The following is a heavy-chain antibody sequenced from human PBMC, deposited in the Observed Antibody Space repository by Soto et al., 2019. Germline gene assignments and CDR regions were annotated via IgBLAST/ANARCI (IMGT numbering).Heavy chain of an antibody. CDR1: GGSISSGGYY. D-gene: IGHD3-10*01. CDR2: IYYSGST. Sequence: SETLSLTCTVSGGSISSGGYYWSWIRQHPGKGMEWIGYIYYSGSTYYNPSLKSRVTISVDTSKNQFSLKLSSVTAADTAVYYCAREGSTPFDYWGQGTLVTVSS. J-gene: IGHJ4*02. CDR3: AREGSTPFDY. V-gene: IGHV4-31*03.